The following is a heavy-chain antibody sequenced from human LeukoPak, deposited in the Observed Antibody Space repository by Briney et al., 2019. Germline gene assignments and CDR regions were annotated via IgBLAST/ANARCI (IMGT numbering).Heavy chain of an antibody. D-gene: IGHD6-6*01. CDR1: GFTFSDNY. V-gene: IGHV3-11*01. J-gene: IGHJ4*02. Sequence: GGSLRLSCAASGFTFSDNYMSWIRQAPGKGLEWVSYISGSGSTIYYTDSVKGRFTISRDNAKNSLFLQMNSLRAEDTVVYYCARDDYSSSSVDYWGQGTLVTVSS. CDR3: ARDDYSSSSVDY. CDR2: ISGSGSTI.